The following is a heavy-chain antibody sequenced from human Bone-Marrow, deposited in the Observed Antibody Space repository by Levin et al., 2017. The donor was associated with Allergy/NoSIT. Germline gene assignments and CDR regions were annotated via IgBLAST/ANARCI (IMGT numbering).Heavy chain of an antibody. V-gene: IGHV1-8*01. J-gene: IGHJ5*02. CDR2: MNPNSGNT. D-gene: IGHD5-18*01. Sequence: GESLKISCKASGYTFTSYDINWVRQATGQGLEWMGWMNPNSGNTGYAQKFQGRVTMTRNTSISTAYMELSSLRSEDTAVYYCARGPEGGYSYGQAVYYWFDPWGQGTLVTVSS. CDR1: GYTFTSYD. CDR3: ARGPEGGYSYGQAVYYWFDP.